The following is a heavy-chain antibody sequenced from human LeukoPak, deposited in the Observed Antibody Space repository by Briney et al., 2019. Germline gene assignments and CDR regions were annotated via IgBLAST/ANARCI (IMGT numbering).Heavy chain of an antibody. D-gene: IGHD5-12*01. CDR3: ARDPRSYTGYDETFDY. Sequence: ETLSLTCTVSDGSISSYYWSWIRQPAGKGLEWIGEISHSGSTNYNPSLKSRVTMSLDTSEDQFSLKLSSVTAADTAVYYCARDPRSYTGYDETFDYWGQGTLVTVSS. CDR1: DGSISSYY. J-gene: IGHJ4*02. V-gene: IGHV4-34*01. CDR2: ISHSGST.